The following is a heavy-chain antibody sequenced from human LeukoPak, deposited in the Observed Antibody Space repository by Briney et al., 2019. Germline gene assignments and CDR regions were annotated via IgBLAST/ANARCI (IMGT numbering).Heavy chain of an antibody. CDR1: GXTFSSYA. CDR2: LSGSGGST. Sequence: PGGSLRLSCAASGXTFSSYAMSWVRQAPGKGLEWVSALSGSGGSTYYAVSVKGRFTISRDNSKNTLYLQMNSMRAEDTAVYYCAKLRPAVAEPDFDYWGQGTLVTVSS. V-gene: IGHV3-23*01. J-gene: IGHJ4*02. D-gene: IGHD6-19*01. CDR3: AKLRPAVAEPDFDY.